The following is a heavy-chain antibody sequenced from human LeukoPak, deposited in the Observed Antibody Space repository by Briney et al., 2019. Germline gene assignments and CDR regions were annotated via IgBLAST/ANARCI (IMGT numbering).Heavy chain of an antibody. CDR2: ISYDGSNK. D-gene: IGHD6-19*01. Sequence: PGGSLRLSRAASGFTFSSYAMHWVRQAPGKGLEWVAVISYDGSNKYYADSVKGRFTISRDNSKNTLYLQMNSLRAEDTAVYYCARAHSSGWYPDAFDIWGQGTMVTVSS. J-gene: IGHJ3*02. V-gene: IGHV3-30*04. CDR3: ARAHSSGWYPDAFDI. CDR1: GFTFSSYA.